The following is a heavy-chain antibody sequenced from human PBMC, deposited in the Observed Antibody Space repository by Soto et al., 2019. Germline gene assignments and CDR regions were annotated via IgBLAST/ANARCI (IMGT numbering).Heavy chain of an antibody. Sequence: EVHLLESGGGLVQPGGSLTFSCTASGFNTRFYSLSWVRQTPGKGLEWVAALSRSGGATYYADSVRGRFTISRDASKDTLFLQMSNLRAEDTALYYCSKGEMSTIRNSFDPWGQGTLGTVSS. CDR2: LSRSGGAT. V-gene: IGHV3-23*01. J-gene: IGHJ5*02. CDR3: SKGEMSTIRNSFDP. CDR1: GFNTRFYS. D-gene: IGHD1-7*01.